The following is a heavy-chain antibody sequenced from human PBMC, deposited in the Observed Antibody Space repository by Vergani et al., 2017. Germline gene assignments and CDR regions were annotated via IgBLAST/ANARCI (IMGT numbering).Heavy chain of an antibody. D-gene: IGHD3-9*01. J-gene: IGHJ4*02. V-gene: IGHV3-15*01. CDR3: TTPTKWELRYYFDY. Sequence: EVQLVESGGDFVQPGRSLRLSCAASGLRFKDAWMAWVRQTPGQGLEWVGHIKTKDHDDATDYSAAVKGRFIISRDDSKNTLYLQMNSLKTEDTAVYYCTTPTKWELRYYFDYWGQGTLVTVSS. CDR2: IKTKDHDDAT. CDR1: GLRFKDAW.